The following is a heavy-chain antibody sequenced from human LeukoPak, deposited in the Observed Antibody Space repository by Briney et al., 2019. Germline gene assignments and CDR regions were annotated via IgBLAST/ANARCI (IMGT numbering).Heavy chain of an antibody. CDR1: GYTFTGYY. J-gene: IGHJ5*02. Sequence: GASVKVSRKASGYTFTGYYMHWVRQAPGQGLEWMGWINPNSGGTNYAQKFQGKVTMTRDTSISTAYMELSRLRSDDTAVYYCARDPGYCSSTSCYGNWFDPWGQGTLVTVSS. D-gene: IGHD2-2*01. V-gene: IGHV1-2*02. CDR3: ARDPGYCSSTSCYGNWFDP. CDR2: INPNSGGT.